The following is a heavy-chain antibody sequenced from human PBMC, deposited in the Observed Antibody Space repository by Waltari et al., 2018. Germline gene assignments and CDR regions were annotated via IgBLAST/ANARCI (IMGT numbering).Heavy chain of an antibody. CDR1: GYSISSGYY. J-gene: IGHJ4*02. V-gene: IGHV4-38-2*01. CDR3: ARHRPSLLLGIAAGLVPGDFDY. D-gene: IGHD6-13*01. Sequence: QVQLQESGPGLVKPSETLSLTCAVSGYSISSGYYWGWIRQPPGKGLAGIGSIYHSGSTYYNPSLKSRVTISVDTSKNQFSLKLSSVTAADTAVYYCARHRPSLLLGIAAGLVPGDFDYWGQGTLVTVSS. CDR2: IYHSGST.